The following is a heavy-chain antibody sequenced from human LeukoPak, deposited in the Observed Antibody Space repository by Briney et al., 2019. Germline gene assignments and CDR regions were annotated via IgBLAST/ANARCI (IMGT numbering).Heavy chain of an antibody. CDR1: GGTFSSYT. CDR3: ASSNGMVRGVKDY. CDR2: IVPILGIA. V-gene: IGHV1-69*02. J-gene: IGHJ4*02. D-gene: IGHD3-10*01. Sequence: GASVKVSCKASGGTFSSYTISWVRQAPGQGLEWMGRIVPILGIANYAQKFQGRVTITADKSKSTAYMELSSLRSEDTAVYYCASSNGMVRGVKDYWGQGTLVTVSS.